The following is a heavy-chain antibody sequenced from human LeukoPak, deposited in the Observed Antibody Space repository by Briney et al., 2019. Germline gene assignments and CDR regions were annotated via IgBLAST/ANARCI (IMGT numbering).Heavy chain of an antibody. CDR1: GGTFSSYA. Sequence: ASVKVSCKASGGTFSSYAVSWVRQAPGQGLEWMGRIIPILGIANYAQKFQGRVTITADKSTSTAYMELSSLRSEDTAVYYCARDLNYGISSSDPTIDYWGQGTLVTVSS. CDR2: IIPILGIA. J-gene: IGHJ4*02. D-gene: IGHD4-17*01. CDR3: ARDLNYGISSSDPTIDY. V-gene: IGHV1-69*04.